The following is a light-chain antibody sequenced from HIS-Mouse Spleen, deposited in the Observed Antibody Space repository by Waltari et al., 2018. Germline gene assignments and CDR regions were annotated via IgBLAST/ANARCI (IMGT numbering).Light chain of an antibody. Sequence: DIQMTQSPSSLSASVGDRVTITSRASQSISSYLNWYQQKPGKAPKLLIYAASSLQSGVASRFSGSGAGTDFTLTISSLQPEEFATYYCQQSYSTLWTFGQGTKVESK. J-gene: IGKJ1*01. CDR3: QQSYSTLWT. CDR2: AAS. V-gene: IGKV1-39*01. CDR1: QSISSY.